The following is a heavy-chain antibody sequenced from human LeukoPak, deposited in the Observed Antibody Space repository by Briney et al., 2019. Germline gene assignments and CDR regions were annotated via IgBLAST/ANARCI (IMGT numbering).Heavy chain of an antibody. CDR2: INPSGGST. CDR3: ARDRDYGDYNTQDLFVY. J-gene: IGHJ4*02. D-gene: IGHD4-17*01. V-gene: IGHV1-46*01. Sequence: ASVKVSCKASGYTFTSYYMHWVRQAPGQGLEWMGIINPSGGSTNYAQRLQGRVTMTTDTSTSTAYMELRSLRSDDTAVYYCARDRDYGDYNTQDLFVYWGQGTLVTVSS. CDR1: GYTFTSYY.